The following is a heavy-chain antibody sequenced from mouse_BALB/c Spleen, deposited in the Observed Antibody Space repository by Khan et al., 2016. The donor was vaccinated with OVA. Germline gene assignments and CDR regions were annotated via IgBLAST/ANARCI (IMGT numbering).Heavy chain of an antibody. CDR2: ISSGGSFT. V-gene: IGHV5-9-3*01. D-gene: IGHD1-1*01. J-gene: IGHJ2*03. CDR3: TRTPGYYGSNYFDQ. Sequence: EVELVESGGDLVKPGGSLKLSCAASGFTFSDYGMSWVRQTPEKRLEWVATISSGGSFTYYLDSVKGRFTISRDSAKNTLYLQMSSLRSEDTAMCYCTRTPGYYGSNYFDQWGQGTSLTVSS. CDR1: GFTFSDYG.